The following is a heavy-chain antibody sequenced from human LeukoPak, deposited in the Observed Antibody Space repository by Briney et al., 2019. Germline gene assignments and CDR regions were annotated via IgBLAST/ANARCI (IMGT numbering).Heavy chain of an antibody. CDR3: ARGRGPMGY. Sequence: SETLSLTCAVYGGSFSGYYWSWIRQPPGKGLEWIGEINHSGSTNYNPSLKSRVTISVDTSKNLFSLKLSSVTAADTAVYYCARGRGPMGYWGQGTLVTVSS. CDR1: GGSFSGYY. CDR2: INHSGST. D-gene: IGHD3-10*01. J-gene: IGHJ4*02. V-gene: IGHV4-34*01.